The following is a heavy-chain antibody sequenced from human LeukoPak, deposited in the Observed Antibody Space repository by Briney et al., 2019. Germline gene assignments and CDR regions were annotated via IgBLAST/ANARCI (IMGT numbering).Heavy chain of an antibody. CDR2: ITHSGAGT. Sequence: PGGSLRLSCTASGFLFRNYAMSWVRQAPGKGLEWVSTITHSGAGTYYTDSVEGRFTISRDNSRNTLSLQMNSLRAEDTAVFYCATYADPTDQRYFDNWGQGTLVTVSA. CDR3: ATYADPTDQRYFDN. J-gene: IGHJ4*02. V-gene: IGHV3-23*01. D-gene: IGHD2-8*01. CDR1: GFLFRNYA.